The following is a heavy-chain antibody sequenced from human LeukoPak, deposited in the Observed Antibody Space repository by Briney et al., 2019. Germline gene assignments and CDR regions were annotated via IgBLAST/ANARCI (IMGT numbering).Heavy chain of an antibody. J-gene: IGHJ6*03. CDR3: ARVVEGFWSGYDYYMDV. V-gene: IGHV1-69*05. D-gene: IGHD3-3*01. Sequence: ASVKVSCKASGGTFSSYAISWVRQAHGQGLEWMGGIIPIFGTANYVQKFQGRVTITTDESTSTAYMELSSLRSEDTAVYYCARVVEGFWSGYDYYMDVWGKGTTVTVSS. CDR1: GGTFSSYA. CDR2: IIPIFGTA.